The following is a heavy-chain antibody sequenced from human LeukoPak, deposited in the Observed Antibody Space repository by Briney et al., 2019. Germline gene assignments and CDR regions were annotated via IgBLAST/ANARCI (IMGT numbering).Heavy chain of an antibody. J-gene: IGHJ4*02. CDR2: ISYDGSNK. V-gene: IGHV3-30*04. CDR3: ARERELWFGELLGPFDY. Sequence: GGSLRLSCAASGFTFSSYAMHWVRQAPGKGLEWVAVISYDGSNKYYADSVKGRFTISRDNSENTLYLQMNSLRAEDTAVYYCARERELWFGELLGPFDYWGQGTLVTVSS. CDR1: GFTFSSYA. D-gene: IGHD3-10*01.